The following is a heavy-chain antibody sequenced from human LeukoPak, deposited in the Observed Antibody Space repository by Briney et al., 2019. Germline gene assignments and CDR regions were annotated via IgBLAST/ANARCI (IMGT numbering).Heavy chain of an antibody. Sequence: QPGGSLRLSCTVSGFTVSSNSMSWVRQAPGKGLEWVSFIYSDNTHYSDSVKGRFTISRGNSKNTLYLQMNSLRAEDTAVYYCARRAGAYSHPYDYWGQGTLVTVSS. V-gene: IGHV3-53*01. J-gene: IGHJ4*02. CDR2: IYSDNT. D-gene: IGHD4/OR15-4a*01. CDR1: GFTVSSNS. CDR3: ARRAGAYSHPYDY.